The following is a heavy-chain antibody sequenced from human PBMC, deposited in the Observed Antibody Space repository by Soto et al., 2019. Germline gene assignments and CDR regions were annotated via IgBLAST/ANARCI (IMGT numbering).Heavy chain of an antibody. CDR3: ARMETSGTLNWFDP. CDR2: MNPNSGNT. D-gene: IGHD1-1*01. J-gene: IGHJ5*02. Sequence: AEVTCKESGYTLGNNYICWVRQETGQGLEWMGWMNPNSGNTGYAQKFQGRVSMTRNTSITTAYLELSSLRSDDTAIYYCARMETSGTLNWFDPWGQGTLVPGFS. V-gene: IGHV1-8*01. CDR1: GYTLGNNY.